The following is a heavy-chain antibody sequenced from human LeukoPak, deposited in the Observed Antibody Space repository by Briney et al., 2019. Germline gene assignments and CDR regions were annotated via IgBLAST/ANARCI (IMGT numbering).Heavy chain of an antibody. V-gene: IGHV5-51*01. CDR3: ARFGRSGSYGMDV. D-gene: IGHD1-26*01. CDR2: IYPGDSAT. J-gene: IGHJ6*02. Sequence: GESLKISCKGSGYSFPSYWIGWVRQMPGKGLEWMGIIYPGDSATIYSPSFQGQVTISADKSISTAYLQWNSLKASDTATYYCARFGRSGSYGMDVWGQGTTVTVSS. CDR1: GYSFPSYW.